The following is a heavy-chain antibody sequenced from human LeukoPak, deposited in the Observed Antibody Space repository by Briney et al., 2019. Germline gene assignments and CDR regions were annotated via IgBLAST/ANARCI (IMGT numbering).Heavy chain of an antibody. CDR3: ARDSITMVRGVIGY. V-gene: IGHV1-18*01. J-gene: IGHJ4*02. D-gene: IGHD3-10*01. CDR2: ISAYNGNT. CDR1: GYTFTSYD. Sequence: ASVKVSFRASGYTFTSYDINWVRQATGQGLEWMGWISAYNGNTNYAQKLQGRVTMTTDTSTSTAYMELRSLRSDDTAVYYCARDSITMVRGVIGYWGQGTLVTVSS.